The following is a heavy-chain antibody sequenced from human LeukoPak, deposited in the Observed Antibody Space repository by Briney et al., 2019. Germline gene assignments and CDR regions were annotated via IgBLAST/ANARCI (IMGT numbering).Heavy chain of an antibody. D-gene: IGHD6-6*01. CDR2: ISSSSSYI. CDR3: ARGGGKSIAARGPFDY. J-gene: IGHJ4*02. V-gene: IGHV3-21*01. CDR1: GFTFSDHH. Sequence: GGSLRLSCAVSGFTFSDHHMDWVRQAPGKGLEWVSSISSSSSYIYYADSVKGRFTISRDNAKNSLYLQMNSLRAEDTAVYYCARGGGKSIAARGPFDYWGQGTLVTVSS.